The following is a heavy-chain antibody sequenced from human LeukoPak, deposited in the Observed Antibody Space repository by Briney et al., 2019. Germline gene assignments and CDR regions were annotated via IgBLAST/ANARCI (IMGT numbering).Heavy chain of an antibody. V-gene: IGHV3-30-3*01. Sequence: AGGSLRLSCAASGFTFSSYAMHWVRQAPGKGLEWVAVISYDGSNKYYADSVKGRFTISRDNSKNTLYLQMNSLRAEDTAVYYCARDPGRWIAAAGLDYYYGMDVWGQGTTVTVSS. J-gene: IGHJ6*02. CDR3: ARDPGRWIAAAGLDYYYGMDV. CDR1: GFTFSSYA. D-gene: IGHD6-13*01. CDR2: ISYDGSNK.